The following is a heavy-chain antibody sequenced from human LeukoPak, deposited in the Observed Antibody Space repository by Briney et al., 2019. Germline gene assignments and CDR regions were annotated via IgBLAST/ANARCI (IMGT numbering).Heavy chain of an antibody. CDR1: GYTFTGYY. V-gene: IGHV1-2*02. CDR3: ARFLEWQNWFDP. CDR2: INPNSGGS. J-gene: IGHJ5*02. D-gene: IGHD3-3*01. Sequence: GASVKVSCKASGYTFTGYYMHWVRQAPGQGLEWMGWINPNSGGSNYAQKFQGRVTMTRDTSISTAYMELSRLRSDDTAVYYCARFLEWQNWFDPWGQGTLVTVSS.